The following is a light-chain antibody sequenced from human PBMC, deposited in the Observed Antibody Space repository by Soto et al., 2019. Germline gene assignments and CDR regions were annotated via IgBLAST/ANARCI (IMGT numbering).Light chain of an antibody. J-gene: IGKJ3*01. V-gene: IGKV3-11*01. CDR2: DAS. CDR3: QHRSDWPLT. CDR1: QSVSSY. Sequence: EIVLTQSPATLSLSPGERATLSCRASQSVSSYLAWYQQKPGQAPRLLLYDASNRATGIPARFSGSGSATDCTITISSLEHEDFAVYFCQHRSDWPLTVGPGTKVDIK.